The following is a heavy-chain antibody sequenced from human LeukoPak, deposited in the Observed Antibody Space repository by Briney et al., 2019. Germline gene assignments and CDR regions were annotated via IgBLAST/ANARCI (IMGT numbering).Heavy chain of an antibody. Sequence: GGSLRLSCAASGFTFSSYSMNWVRQAPGKGLEWVSSISSSSSYIYYADSVKGPFTISRDNAKNSLYLQMNSLRAEDTAVYYCARGWFGELTGLGYWGQGTLVTVSS. V-gene: IGHV3-21*01. CDR1: GFTFSSYS. D-gene: IGHD3-10*01. CDR2: ISSSSSYI. CDR3: ARGWFGELTGLGY. J-gene: IGHJ4*02.